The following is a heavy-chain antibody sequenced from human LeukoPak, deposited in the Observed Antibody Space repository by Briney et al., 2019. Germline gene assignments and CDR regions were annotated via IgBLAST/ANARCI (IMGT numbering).Heavy chain of an antibody. CDR3: ARQTMTYQFDY. J-gene: IGHJ4*02. D-gene: IGHD3-22*01. CDR2: ISSSSSYT. CDR1: GXTFSDYY. V-gene: IGHV3-11*06. Sequence: GGSLRLSWAASGXTFSDYYMSWIRQAPGKGLEWVSYISSSSSYTNYADSVKGRFTISRDNAKNSLYLQMNSLRAEDTAVYYCARQTMTYQFDYWGQGNLVTVSS.